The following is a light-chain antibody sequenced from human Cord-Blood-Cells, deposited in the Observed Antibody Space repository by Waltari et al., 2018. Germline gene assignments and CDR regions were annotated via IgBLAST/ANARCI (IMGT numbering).Light chain of an antibody. CDR1: QSISSY. CDR3: QQSYSTPRT. CDR2: AAS. V-gene: IGKV1-39*01. Sequence: DIQMTQSPSSLSASVGDRVTITCRASQSISSYLNWYQQRPGKAPKLLIHAASSLQSGVPSRFSGSGSVTDFTLTISSLQPEDFATYYCQQSYSTPRTFGQGTRLEIK. J-gene: IGKJ5*01.